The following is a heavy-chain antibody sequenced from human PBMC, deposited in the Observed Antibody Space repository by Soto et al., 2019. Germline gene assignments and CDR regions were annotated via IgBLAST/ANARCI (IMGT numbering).Heavy chain of an antibody. CDR1: GGTFSSYA. Sequence: SVKVSCKASGGTFSSYAISWVRQAPGQGLEWMGGIIPIFGTANYAQKFQGRVTITADESTSTAYMELSSLRSEETAVYYCARVKIFGVVIHNWFDTRGHGTLVTVSS. D-gene: IGHD3-3*01. CDR2: IIPIFGTA. V-gene: IGHV1-69*13. J-gene: IGHJ5*01. CDR3: ARVKIFGVVIHNWFDT.